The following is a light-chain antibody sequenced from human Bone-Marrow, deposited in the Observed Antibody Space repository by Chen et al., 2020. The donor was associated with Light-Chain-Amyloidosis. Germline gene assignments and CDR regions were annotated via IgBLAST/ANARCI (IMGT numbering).Light chain of an antibody. CDR1: DLPTKY. Sequence: SYELTQPPSVSVSPGQTARITCSGDDLPTKYAYWYQQKPGQAPVLVIHRDTERPSGISERFSGASAGTTATLTISRVQAEDDADEHCQSADSSGTYEVIFGGGTKLTVL. J-gene: IGLJ2*01. V-gene: IGLV3-25*03. CDR2: RDT. CDR3: QSADSSGTYEVI.